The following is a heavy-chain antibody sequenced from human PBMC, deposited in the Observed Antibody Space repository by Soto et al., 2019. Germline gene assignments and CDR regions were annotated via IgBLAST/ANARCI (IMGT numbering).Heavy chain of an antibody. V-gene: IGHV1-18*01. Sequence: GASVKVSCKASGYTFTSYGISWVRQAPGQGLEWMGWISAYNGNTNYAQKLQGRVTMTTDTSTSTAYMELRSRRSDDTAVYYCARGPGGYDNYYYYYYMDVWGKGTTVTVSS. CDR2: ISAYNGNT. J-gene: IGHJ6*03. D-gene: IGHD5-12*01. CDR1: GYTFTSYG. CDR3: ARGPGGYDNYYYYYYMDV.